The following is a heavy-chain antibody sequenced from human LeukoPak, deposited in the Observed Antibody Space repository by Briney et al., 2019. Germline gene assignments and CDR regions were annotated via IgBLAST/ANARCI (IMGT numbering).Heavy chain of an antibody. V-gene: IGHV3-30*02. CDR1: GFTFSKYG. D-gene: IGHD5-18*01. CDR2: IWSDGSNK. Sequence: PGGSLRLSCTTSGFTFSKYGMHWVRQAPGKGLEWEAVIWSDGSNKYYADSVKGRFTISRDNSKNAVYLQMNSLRAEDTAVYYCAKGPWIQLWFPFLDYWGQGTLVTVSS. CDR3: AKGPWIQLWFPFLDY. J-gene: IGHJ4*02.